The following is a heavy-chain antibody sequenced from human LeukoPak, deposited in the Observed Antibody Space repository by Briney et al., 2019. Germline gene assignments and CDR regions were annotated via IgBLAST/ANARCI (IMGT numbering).Heavy chain of an antibody. CDR3: ARESRVPGYYGSGSYYFFLY. Sequence: ASVKVSCKASGYTFSSYGISWVRQAPGQGLEWMGWISVSNGNSNSAQKLQGRVTMTTDTSTNTVYMELSSLRSEDTAVYYCARESRVPGYYGSGSYYFFLYWGQGTLVTVSS. D-gene: IGHD3-10*01. CDR1: GYTFSSYG. V-gene: IGHV1-18*01. CDR2: ISVSNGNS. J-gene: IGHJ4*02.